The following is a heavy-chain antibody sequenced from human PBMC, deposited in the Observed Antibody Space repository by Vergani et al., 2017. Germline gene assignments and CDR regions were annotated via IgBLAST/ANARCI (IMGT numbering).Heavy chain of an antibody. CDR1: GGSFSGYY. J-gene: IGHJ4*02. D-gene: IGHD6-19*01. CDR3: ARVSVEYFDY. V-gene: IGHV4-34*01. CDR2: INHSGST. Sequence: QVQLQQWGAGLLKPSETLSLTCAVYGGSFSGYYWSWIRQPPGKGLEWIGEINHSGSTNYNPSLKSRVTISVDTSKNQFSLKLSSVTAADTAVYYCARVSVEYFDYWGQGTLVTVSS.